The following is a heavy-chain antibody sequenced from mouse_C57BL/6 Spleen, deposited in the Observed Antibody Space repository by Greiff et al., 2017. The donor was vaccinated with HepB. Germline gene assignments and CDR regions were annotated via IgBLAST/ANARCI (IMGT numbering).Heavy chain of an antibody. CDR2: IRLKSDNYAT. J-gene: IGHJ1*03. Sequence: EVKLMESGGGLVQPGGSMKLSCVASGFTFSNYWMNWVRQSPEKGLEWVAQIRLKSDNYATHYAESVKGRFTISRDDSKSSVYLQMNNLRAEDTGIYYCTGGSPPYWYFDVWGTGTTVTVSS. D-gene: IGHD1-1*01. CDR3: TGGSPPYWYFDV. V-gene: IGHV6-3*01. CDR1: GFTFSNYW.